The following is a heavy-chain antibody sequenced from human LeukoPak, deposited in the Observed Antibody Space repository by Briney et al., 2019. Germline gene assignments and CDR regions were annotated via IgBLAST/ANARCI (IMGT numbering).Heavy chain of an antibody. CDR2: ISGSGGDT. J-gene: IGHJ4*02. V-gene: IGHV3-23*01. Sequence: GGSLRLSCAASGITFSNYAMSWVRQAPGKVLEWVSAISGSGGDTYYADSVRGRFTISRDNSKNTLYLQMNSLRAEDTAVYYCAKALGSYLFDYWGQGTLVTVSS. CDR3: AKALGSYLFDY. D-gene: IGHD1-26*01. CDR1: GITFSNYA.